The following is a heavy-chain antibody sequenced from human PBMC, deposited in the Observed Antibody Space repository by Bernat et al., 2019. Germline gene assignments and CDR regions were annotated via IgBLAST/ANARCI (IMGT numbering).Heavy chain of an antibody. V-gene: IGHV4-30-2*01. Sequence: QLQLQESGSGLVKPSQTLSLTCAVPCGSISSGGYSWSCIRQPPGKRLEWIGYIYHSGSTYYNPSLKSRVTISVDRSKNQFSLKLSSVNAADKAVYYCARGEYYDSSGYPSFGYWGQGTLVTVSS. CDR3: ARGEYYDSSGYPSFGY. D-gene: IGHD3-22*01. CDR1: CGSISSGGYS. CDR2: IYHSGST. J-gene: IGHJ4*02.